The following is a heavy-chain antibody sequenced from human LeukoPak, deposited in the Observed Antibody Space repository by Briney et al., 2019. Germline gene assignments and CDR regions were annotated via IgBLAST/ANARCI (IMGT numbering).Heavy chain of an antibody. D-gene: IGHD3-22*01. CDR2: ISYSTNTI. J-gene: IGHJ4*02. Sequence: GGSLRLSCAASGFTFSAFSMNWVRQAPGKGLERVSYISYSTNTIYYADSVKGRFTISRDNAKNSLYLQMTSLRAEDTAVYYCAKDPTYYYDSSGYPPDYWGQGTLVTVSS. CDR3: AKDPTYYYDSSGYPPDY. V-gene: IGHV3-48*01. CDR1: GFTFSAFS.